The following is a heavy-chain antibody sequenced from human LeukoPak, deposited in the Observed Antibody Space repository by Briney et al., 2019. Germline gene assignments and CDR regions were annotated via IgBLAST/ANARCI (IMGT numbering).Heavy chain of an antibody. Sequence: GGSLRLSCAASGFTFSSYGMHWVRQAPGKGLEWVAVIWYDGSNKYCADSVKGRFTISRDNSKNTLYLQMNSLRAEDTAVYYCARDLLAGDYGMDVWGQGTTVTVSS. D-gene: IGHD4-17*01. V-gene: IGHV3-33*01. CDR2: IWYDGSNK. J-gene: IGHJ6*02. CDR3: ARDLLAGDYGMDV. CDR1: GFTFSSYG.